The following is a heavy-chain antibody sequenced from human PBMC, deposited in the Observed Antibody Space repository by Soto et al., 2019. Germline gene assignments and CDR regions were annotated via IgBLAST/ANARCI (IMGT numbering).Heavy chain of an antibody. D-gene: IGHD3-10*01. CDR1: GFTFSSYG. J-gene: IGHJ6*02. CDR3: ARVGARGEFINYYAMDV. V-gene: IGHV3-33*01. CDR2: IWFDGANK. Sequence: PGGSLRLSCAASGFTFSSYGMHWVRQAPGKGLEWVTLIWFDGANKYYADSVRGRFTISRDNSKNTLYLQMNSLRAEDTAAYYCARVGARGEFINYYAMDVWGQGTTGTVSS.